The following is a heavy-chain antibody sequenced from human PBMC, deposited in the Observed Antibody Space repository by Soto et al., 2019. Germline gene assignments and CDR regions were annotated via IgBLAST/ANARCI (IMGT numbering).Heavy chain of an antibody. J-gene: IGHJ5*02. V-gene: IGHV1-8*01. Sequence: QVQLVQSGAEVKKPGASVKVSCKASGYDFTSYDINWVRQAAGQGLEWMGWMSPHSGNTGSPQKFQGRVTMTRNSSISTAYMDLNILRSEDTAVYYCARRALAGQWFDPWGQGTLVTVSS. CDR2: MSPHSGNT. D-gene: IGHD6-19*01. CDR1: GYDFTSYD. CDR3: ARRALAGQWFDP.